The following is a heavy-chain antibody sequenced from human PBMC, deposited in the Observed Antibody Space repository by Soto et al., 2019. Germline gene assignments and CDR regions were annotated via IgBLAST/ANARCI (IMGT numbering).Heavy chain of an antibody. J-gene: IGHJ4*02. CDR3: ASIPMVRGPSDY. V-gene: IGHV3-74*02. Sequence: EVRLVESGGGLVQPGGSLRLSCAASGCTLSTYWMHWVRQAPGKGLVWVSRINGDGTTTQYADSVKGRFTISRDNAKNTLYLQMNTLRGDDTAMYYCASIPMVRGPSDYWGQGTLVTVSS. CDR2: INGDGTTT. D-gene: IGHD3-10*01. CDR1: GCTLSTYW.